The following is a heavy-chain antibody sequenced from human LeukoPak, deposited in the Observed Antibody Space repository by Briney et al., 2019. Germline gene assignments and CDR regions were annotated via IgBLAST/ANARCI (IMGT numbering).Heavy chain of an antibody. J-gene: IGHJ5*02. Sequence: SETLSLTCTVSGGSISNYYWSWIRQPPGKGLECIGYIYYSGSTNYNPSLKSRVTISVDTSKNKFSLKLSSVTAADTAVYYCARGDMNWFDPWGQGTLVTVSS. CDR1: GGSISNYY. D-gene: IGHD3-9*01. V-gene: IGHV4-59*08. CDR3: ARGDMNWFDP. CDR2: IYYSGST.